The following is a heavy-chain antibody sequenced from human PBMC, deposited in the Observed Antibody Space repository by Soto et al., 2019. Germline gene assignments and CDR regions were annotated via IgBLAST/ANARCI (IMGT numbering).Heavy chain of an antibody. D-gene: IGHD1-26*01. CDR1: GFSFSNFW. CDR2: INGDGSEE. J-gene: IGHJ4*02. CDR3: ATDQWDLRVY. Sequence: EIQLVESGGGLVQPGESLRLSCAASGFSFSNFWMSWVRQPPGKGLEWLALINGDGSEEYYVDSVEGRFTISRDNTRKSLYLQMNSLRAEDTAVYCCATDQWDLRVYWGQGTLVTVSA. V-gene: IGHV3-7*05.